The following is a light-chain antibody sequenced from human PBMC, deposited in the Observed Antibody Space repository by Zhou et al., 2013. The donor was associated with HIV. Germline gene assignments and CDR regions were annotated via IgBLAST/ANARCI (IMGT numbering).Light chain of an antibody. CDR1: SSNIGAGYD. CDR3: QSYDSSLSGSV. CDR2: GNI. V-gene: IGLV1-40*01. J-gene: IGLJ2*01. Sequence: QSVLTQPPSVSGAPGQRVTISCTGSSSNIGAGYDVHWYQQLPGTAPKLLIYGNINRPSGVPDRFSGSKSGTSVSLAITGLQAEDEADYYCQSYDSSLSGSVFGGGTKLTVL.